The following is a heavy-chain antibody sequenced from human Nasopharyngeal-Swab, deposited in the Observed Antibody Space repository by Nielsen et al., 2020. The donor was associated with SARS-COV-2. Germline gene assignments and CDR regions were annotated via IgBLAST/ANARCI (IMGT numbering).Heavy chain of an antibody. V-gene: IGHV3-53*01. J-gene: IGHJ6*02. D-gene: IGHD3-9*01. Sequence: GESLKISCAASGFTVSSNYMSWVRQAPGKGLEWVSVIYSGGSTYYADSVKGRFTISRDNSKNTLYLQMNSLRAEDTAVYYRARVAAGGFDWYSRYYGMDVWGQGTTVTVSS. CDR1: GFTVSSNY. CDR2: IYSGGST. CDR3: ARVAAGGFDWYSRYYGMDV.